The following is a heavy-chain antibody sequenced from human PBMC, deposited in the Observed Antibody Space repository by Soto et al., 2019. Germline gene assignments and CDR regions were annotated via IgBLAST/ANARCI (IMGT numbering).Heavy chain of an antibody. V-gene: IGHV3-53*01. J-gene: IGHJ4*02. CDR2: ICSGGST. CDR1: GGPVSSNY. D-gene: IGHD5-18*01. Sequence: PGGSLRLSCAASGGPVSSNYMSWVRQAPGKGLEWVSIICSGGSTYYADSVKGRFTISRDNSKNTLYLQMNSLRAEDTAVYYCAKYADTAMIEFDYWGQGTLVTVSS. CDR3: AKYADTAMIEFDY.